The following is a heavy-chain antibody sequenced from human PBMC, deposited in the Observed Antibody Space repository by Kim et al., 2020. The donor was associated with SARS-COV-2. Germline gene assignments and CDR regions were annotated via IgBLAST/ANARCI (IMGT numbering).Heavy chain of an antibody. CDR3: ASSAVAASAAFDI. CDR2: IDPSDSYT. Sequence: GESLKISCKSSGYSLTSYWISWVRQMSGKGLEWMGRIDPSDSYTSYSPSFQGHVSISIDKSIQTAYLQWSSLKASDTAMYYCASSAVAASAAFDIWGQGTMVSVSS. V-gene: IGHV5-10-1*01. D-gene: IGHD6-19*01. CDR1: GYSLTSYW. J-gene: IGHJ3*02.